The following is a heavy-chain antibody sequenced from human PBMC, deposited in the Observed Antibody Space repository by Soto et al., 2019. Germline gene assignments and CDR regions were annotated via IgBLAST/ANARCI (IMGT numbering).Heavy chain of an antibody. CDR2: VYYSGST. D-gene: IGHD3-22*01. CDR3: ARITPVYSSVYYYPYVED. Sequence: SETPSLTWTVSDDSISSSSYYWGWIRQPPEKGLEWIGSVYYSGSTYYNPSLKSRVTISVDTTKNQFSLKLSSVAAADTAVSYCARITPVYSSVYYYPYVEDWGQVTLVPVS. V-gene: IGHV4-39*01. CDR1: DDSISSSSYY. J-gene: IGHJ4*02.